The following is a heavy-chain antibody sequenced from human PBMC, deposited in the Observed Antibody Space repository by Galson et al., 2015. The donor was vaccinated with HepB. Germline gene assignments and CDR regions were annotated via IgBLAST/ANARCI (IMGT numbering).Heavy chain of an antibody. D-gene: IGHD3-22*01. V-gene: IGHV1-2*02. CDR2: INPNSGGT. CDR1: GYTFTGYY. Sequence: SVKVSCKASGYTFTGYYMHWVRQAPGQGLEWMGWINPNSGGTNYAQKFQGRVTMTRDTSISTAYMELSRLRSDDTAVYCCARTYYYDSSGYYWFDYWGQGTLVTVSS. J-gene: IGHJ4*02. CDR3: ARTYYYDSSGYYWFDY.